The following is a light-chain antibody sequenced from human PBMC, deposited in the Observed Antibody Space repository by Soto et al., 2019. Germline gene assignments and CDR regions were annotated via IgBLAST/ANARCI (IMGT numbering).Light chain of an antibody. Sequence: DIQMTQSPSTLSASVGDRVTISCRASQSISSWLACYQQKPGKAPNLLIYDVSSLESGVSSRFSGSGSGTEFTLTISSLQPDDFATYYCQQYNSYSLFGGGTKVDIK. CDR1: QSISSW. J-gene: IGKJ4*01. V-gene: IGKV1-5*01. CDR2: DVS. CDR3: QQYNSYSL.